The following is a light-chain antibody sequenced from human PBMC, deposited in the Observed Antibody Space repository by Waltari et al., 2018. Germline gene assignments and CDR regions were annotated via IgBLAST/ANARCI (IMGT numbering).Light chain of an antibody. Sequence: QSALAQPASVSGSPGQPITISCTGSSSDIGAFDLVSWYQQHPGRAPRLIIRNVSERPSGVPHRFSGSKSGNTASLTISSLRSEDESLYFCSSFTTGSTGLFGGGTKLTVL. CDR2: NVS. CDR3: SSFTTGSTGL. J-gene: IGLJ2*01. CDR1: SSDIGAFDL. V-gene: IGLV2-14*03.